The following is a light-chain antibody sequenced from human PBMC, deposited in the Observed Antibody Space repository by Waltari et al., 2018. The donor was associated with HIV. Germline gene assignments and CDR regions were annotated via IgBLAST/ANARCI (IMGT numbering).Light chain of an antibody. J-gene: IGLJ2*01. Sequence: NFMLTQPHSVSESPGKTVTISCTGSSGSIASNYVQWYQQGPGSAPTPVIYEDNQRPSGVPVRFSGSIGSSANSAALTISGLKTEEEADYYCQSYDIGPMVFGGGTKLTVL. CDR1: SGSIASNY. CDR3: QSYDIGPMV. V-gene: IGLV6-57*02. CDR2: EDN.